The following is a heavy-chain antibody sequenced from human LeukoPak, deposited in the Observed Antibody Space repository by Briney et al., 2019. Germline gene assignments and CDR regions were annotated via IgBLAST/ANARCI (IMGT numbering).Heavy chain of an antibody. D-gene: IGHD4-23*01. CDR1: GFTFSSYS. V-gene: IGHV3-48*04. Sequence: GSLRLSCAASGFTFSSYSMNWVRQAPGKGLEWVSYISSSSSTIYYADSVKGRFTISRDNAKNSLYLQMNSLRAEDTAVYYCARGPYGGYAFDIWGQGTMVTVSS. CDR3: ARGPYGGYAFDI. J-gene: IGHJ3*02. CDR2: ISSSSSTI.